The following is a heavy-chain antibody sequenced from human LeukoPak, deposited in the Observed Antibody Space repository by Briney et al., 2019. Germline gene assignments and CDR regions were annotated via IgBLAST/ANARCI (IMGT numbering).Heavy chain of an antibody. D-gene: IGHD6-13*01. Sequence: PSETLSLTCTVSGGSMNNYYWSWIRQFPGKGLEWMAYIYYNGEEINYSSSLKSRLTISVDTSKNLFSLMLTSVTAADTAVYYCARQPGGSAAFDIWAQGTVVTVS. V-gene: IGHV4-59*08. CDR3: ARQPGGSAAFDI. CDR1: GGSMNNYY. J-gene: IGHJ3*02. CDR2: IYYNGEEI.